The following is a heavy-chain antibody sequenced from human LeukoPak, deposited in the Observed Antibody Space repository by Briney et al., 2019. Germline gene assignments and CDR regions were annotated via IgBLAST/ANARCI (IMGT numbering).Heavy chain of an antibody. J-gene: IGHJ3*02. CDR3: ARGHSLTRGSCLRGRCAFDI. Sequence: SETLSLTCTVSGGSISGSSYFWGWIRQPPGKGLEWIGSIYYSGSTYYNPSLKSRVTISVDTSKNQFSLKLSSVTAADTAVYYCARGHSLTRGSCLRGRCAFDIWGQGTMVTVSS. V-gene: IGHV4-39*01. CDR2: IYYSGST. D-gene: IGHD2-15*01. CDR1: GGSISGSSYF.